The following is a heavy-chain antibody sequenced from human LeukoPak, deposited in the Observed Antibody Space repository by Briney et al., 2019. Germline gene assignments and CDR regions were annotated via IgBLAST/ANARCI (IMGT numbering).Heavy chain of an antibody. D-gene: IGHD3-22*01. Sequence: ASVKVSCKASGYTFTGYYMHWVRQATGQGLEWMGWMNPNSGNTGYAQKFQGRVTMTRNTSISTAYMELSSLRSEDTAVYYCARGATMIVVVFDYWGQGTLVTVSS. J-gene: IGHJ4*02. CDR1: GYTFTGYY. CDR2: MNPNSGNT. V-gene: IGHV1-8*02. CDR3: ARGATMIVVVFDY.